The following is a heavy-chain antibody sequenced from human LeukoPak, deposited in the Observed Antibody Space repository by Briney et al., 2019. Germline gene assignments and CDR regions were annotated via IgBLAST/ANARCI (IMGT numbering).Heavy chain of an antibody. Sequence: SETLSLTCAVSGGSISSNSYYWGWIRQPPGKGLEWIGSIYYSGSTYYNPSLKSRVTISVDTSKNQFSLKLSSVTAADTAVYCCARTRYYYNSRSYGAPYYFDYWGQGTLVTVSS. J-gene: IGHJ4*02. CDR1: GGSISSNSYY. CDR3: ARTRYYYNSRSYGAPYYFDY. D-gene: IGHD3-10*01. CDR2: IYYSGST. V-gene: IGHV4-39*01.